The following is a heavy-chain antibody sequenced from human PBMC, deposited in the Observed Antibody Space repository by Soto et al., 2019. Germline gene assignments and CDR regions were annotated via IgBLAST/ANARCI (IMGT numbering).Heavy chain of an antibody. CDR1: GFTFSSYA. Sequence: GGSLRLSCAASGFTFSSYAMSWVRQAPGKGLEWVSAIIGSGGSTYYADSVKGRFTISRDNSKNTLFLQMNSLRAEDTAVYYCAKDGAYDYIWGSYPSDAFDIWGQGTMVTVSS. J-gene: IGHJ3*02. D-gene: IGHD3-16*02. CDR2: IIGSGGST. V-gene: IGHV3-23*01. CDR3: AKDGAYDYIWGSYPSDAFDI.